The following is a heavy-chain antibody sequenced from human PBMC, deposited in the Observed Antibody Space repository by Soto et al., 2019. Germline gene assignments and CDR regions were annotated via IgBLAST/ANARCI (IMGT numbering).Heavy chain of an antibody. CDR1: GFTFSSYW. Sequence: EVQLVESGGGLVQPRGSLRLSCAASGFTFSSYWMHWVRQAPGKGLVWVSRINSDGSSTSYADSVKGRFTISRDNAKNTLYLIMNSLRAEDTAVYYCARDTHPELGYDFWSGPYALYYYYYYGMDVWGQGTTVTVSS. V-gene: IGHV3-74*01. J-gene: IGHJ6*02. CDR2: INSDGSST. CDR3: ARDTHPELGYDFWSGPYALYYYYYYGMDV. D-gene: IGHD3-3*01.